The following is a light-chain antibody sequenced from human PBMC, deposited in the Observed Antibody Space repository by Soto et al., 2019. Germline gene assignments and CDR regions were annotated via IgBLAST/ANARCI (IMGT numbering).Light chain of an antibody. CDR1: QDISDY. CDR3: QQYDNLPLT. V-gene: IGKV1-33*01. CDR2: AAS. J-gene: IGKJ4*01. Sequence: DIQMTQSPSSLSASVGDRVTITCQASQDISDYLNWYQQTPGKAPKLLIYAASNLDTGVPSRFSGSGSGTDFTFTITSLQPEDIATYYCQQYDNLPLTFGGGTKVEI.